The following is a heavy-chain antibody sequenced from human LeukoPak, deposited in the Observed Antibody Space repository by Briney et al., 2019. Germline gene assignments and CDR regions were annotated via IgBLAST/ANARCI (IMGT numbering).Heavy chain of an antibody. CDR2: IYTSGST. CDR1: GGSISSGSYY. D-gene: IGHD3-16*01. J-gene: IGHJ6*03. V-gene: IGHV4-61*02. CDR3: ARAFNYADDYYYYYMDV. Sequence: SETLSLTCTVSGGSISSGSYYWSWIRQPAGKGLEWIGRIYTSGSTNYSPSLKSRVTMSVDTSKNQFSLKVSSVTAADAAVYYCARAFNYADDYYYYYMDVWGKGTTVTVSS.